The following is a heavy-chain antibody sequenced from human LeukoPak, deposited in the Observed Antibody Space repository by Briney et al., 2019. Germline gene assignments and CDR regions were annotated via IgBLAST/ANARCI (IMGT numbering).Heavy chain of an antibody. V-gene: IGHV1-58*01. Sequence: GTSVKVSCKASGFSFTNSAVQWVRQARGQRLEWIGWIVVGSGNTIYVQKFQERVTITRDMSTSTAYMELSSLRSEDTVVYYCAAAYIGGAMVTNAFDIWGQGTMVTVSS. J-gene: IGHJ3*02. CDR2: IVVGSGNT. D-gene: IGHD5-18*01. CDR3: AAAYIGGAMVTNAFDI. CDR1: GFSFTNSA.